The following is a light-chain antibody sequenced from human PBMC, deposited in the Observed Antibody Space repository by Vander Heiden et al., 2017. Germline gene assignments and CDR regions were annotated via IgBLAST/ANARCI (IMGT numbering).Light chain of an antibody. CDR2: RNI. CDR1: SSKIGSNY. Sequence: QSVPSQPPSASVTPGQRVTISCSGSSSKIGSNYVYWYHHLPGTAPKLLMYRNIPRRSGVPARFSGSKSGTAAALATSGLRAEDEADYYCAAWDDSRSGMVFGGGTKLTVL. CDR3: AAWDDSRSGMV. V-gene: IGLV1-47*01. J-gene: IGLJ3*02.